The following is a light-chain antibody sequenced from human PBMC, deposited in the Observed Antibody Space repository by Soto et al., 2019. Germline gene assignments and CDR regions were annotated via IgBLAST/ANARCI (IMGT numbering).Light chain of an antibody. CDR3: SSYTSSSTYV. J-gene: IGLJ1*01. CDR2: DVS. Sequence: QSVLTQPASVSGSPGQSIAISCTGTSSDVGAYNSVSWYQQHPGRAPKLMIHDVSDRPSGVSNRFSGSKSGNTASLTISGLQAEDEADYYCSSYTSSSTYVFGAGTKRTV. V-gene: IGLV2-14*03. CDR1: SSDVGAYNS.